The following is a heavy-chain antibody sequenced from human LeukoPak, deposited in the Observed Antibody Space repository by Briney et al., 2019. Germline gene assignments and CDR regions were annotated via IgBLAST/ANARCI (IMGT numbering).Heavy chain of an antibody. J-gene: IGHJ4*02. CDR2: INPNSGGT. Sequence: ASVKVSYKASGYTFTGYYMHWVRQAPGQGLEWMGWINPNSGGTNYAQKFQGRVTMTRNTSLSTAYMELSSLRSEDAAVYYCARRIFGVVIMGYWGQGTLVTVSS. V-gene: IGHV1-2*02. CDR1: GYTFTGYY. D-gene: IGHD3-3*01. CDR3: ARRIFGVVIMGY.